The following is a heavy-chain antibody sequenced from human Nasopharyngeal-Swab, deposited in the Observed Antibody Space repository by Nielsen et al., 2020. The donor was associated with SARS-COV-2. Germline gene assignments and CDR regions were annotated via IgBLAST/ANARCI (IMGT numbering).Heavy chain of an antibody. J-gene: IGHJ5*02. Sequence: ASVKVSCKASGYTFTSYYMHWVRQAPGQGLEWMGIINPSGGSTSYAQKFQGRVTMTRDTSTSTVYMELSSLRSEDTAVYYCARDIVVGPAARGSWFDPWGQGTLVTVSS. CDR3: ARDIVVGPAARGSWFDP. CDR2: INPSGGST. D-gene: IGHD2-2*01. CDR1: GYTFTSYY. V-gene: IGHV1-46*01.